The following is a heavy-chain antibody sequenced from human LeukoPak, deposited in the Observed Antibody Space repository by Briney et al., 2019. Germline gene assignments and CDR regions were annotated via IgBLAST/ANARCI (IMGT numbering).Heavy chain of an antibody. Sequence: GASVKVSCKASGYTFTSYYMHWVRQAPGQGLEWMGWINAGNGNTKYSQKFQGRVTITRDTSASTAYMELSSLRSEDTAVYYCASSPMDLYYYYGMDVWGQGTTVTVSS. CDR3: ASSPMDLYYYYGMDV. J-gene: IGHJ6*02. V-gene: IGHV1-3*01. CDR1: GYTFTSYY. D-gene: IGHD3-10*01. CDR2: INAGNGNT.